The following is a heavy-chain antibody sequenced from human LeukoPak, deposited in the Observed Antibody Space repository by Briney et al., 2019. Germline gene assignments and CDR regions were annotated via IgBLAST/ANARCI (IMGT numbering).Heavy chain of an antibody. CDR2: IYYSGST. J-gene: IGHJ3*02. CDR3: ARVGYSYGFSI. D-gene: IGHD5-18*01. CDR1: GGSISSYY. V-gene: IGHV4-59*01. Sequence: SETLSLTCTVSGGSISSYYWSWIRQPPGKGLEWIGYIYYSGSTNYNPSLKSRVTISVDTPKNQFSLKLSSVTAADTAVYYCARVGYSYGFSIWGQGTMVTVSS.